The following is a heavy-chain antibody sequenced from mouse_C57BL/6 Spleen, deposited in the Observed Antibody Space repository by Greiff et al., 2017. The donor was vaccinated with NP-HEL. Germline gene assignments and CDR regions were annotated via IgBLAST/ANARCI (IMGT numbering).Heavy chain of an antibody. Sequence: VQLQQSGAELVKPGASVKLSCKASGYTFTSYWMQWVKQRPGQGLEWIGEIDPSDSYTNYNQKFKGKATLTVDTSSSTAYMQLSSLTSEDSAVYYCARGGYYYGRGYWGQSTTLTVSS. CDR2: IDPSDSYT. V-gene: IGHV1-50*01. D-gene: IGHD1-1*01. J-gene: IGHJ2*01. CDR3: ARGGYYYGRGY. CDR1: GYTFTSYW.